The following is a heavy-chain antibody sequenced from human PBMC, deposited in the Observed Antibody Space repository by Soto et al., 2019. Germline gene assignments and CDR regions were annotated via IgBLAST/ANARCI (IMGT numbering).Heavy chain of an antibody. J-gene: IGHJ5*02. CDR3: ARRYYGSGSYYNPHNLFDP. D-gene: IGHD3-10*01. CDR2: IYHSGST. Sequence: SETLSLTCAVSGGSISSSNWWSWVRQPPGKGLEWIGEIYHSGSTNYNPSLKSRVTISVDKSKNQFSLKLSSVTAADTAVYYCARRYYGSGSYYNPHNLFDPWGQGTLVTVSS. CDR1: GGSISSSNW. V-gene: IGHV4-4*02.